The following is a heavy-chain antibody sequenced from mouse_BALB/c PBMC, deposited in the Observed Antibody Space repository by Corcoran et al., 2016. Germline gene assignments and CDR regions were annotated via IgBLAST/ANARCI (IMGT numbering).Heavy chain of an antibody. CDR3: ASDPPWFAY. CDR1: GYTFTNYG. J-gene: IGHJ3*01. V-gene: IGHV9-3-1*01. CDR2: INTYTGEP. Sequence: QIQLVQSGPELKKPGETVKISCKASGYTFTNYGMNWVKQAPGKGLKWMGWINTYTGEPTYADDFKGRFAFSLETSANTAYLQINNLKNEDTATYFCASDPPWFAYWCQGTLVTVSA.